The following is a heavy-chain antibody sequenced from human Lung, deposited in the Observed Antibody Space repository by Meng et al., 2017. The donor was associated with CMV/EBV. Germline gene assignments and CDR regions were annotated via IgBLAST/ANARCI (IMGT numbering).Heavy chain of an antibody. CDR2: IRSKANSYAT. CDR1: GFTFSGSA. Sequence: GGSLRLSCAASGFTFSGSAMLWVRQASGKGLEWVGRIRSKANSYATAYAASVKGRFTISRDDSKNTAYLQMNSLKTEDTAVYYCTPIPETGNDGCYWGQGTLVTVSS. D-gene: IGHD1-1*01. CDR3: TPIPETGNDGCY. V-gene: IGHV3-73*01. J-gene: IGHJ4*02.